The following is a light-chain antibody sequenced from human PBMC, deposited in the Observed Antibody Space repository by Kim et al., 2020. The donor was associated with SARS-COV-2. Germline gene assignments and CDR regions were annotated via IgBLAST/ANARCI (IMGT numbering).Light chain of an antibody. CDR1: QSISSW. CDR2: KAS. J-gene: IGKJ2*01. Sequence: ASVGDRVTITCRASQSISSWLAWYQQKPGKAPKLLIYKASSLESGVPSRFSGSGSGTEFTLTISSLQPDDFATYYCEQYNSYSQYTFGQGTKLEI. V-gene: IGKV1-5*03. CDR3: EQYNSYSQYT.